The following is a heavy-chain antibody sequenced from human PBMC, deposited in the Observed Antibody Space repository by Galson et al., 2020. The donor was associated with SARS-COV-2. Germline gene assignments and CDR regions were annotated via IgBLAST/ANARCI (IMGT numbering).Heavy chain of an antibody. CDR1: GFTFSSHA. D-gene: IGHD6-19*01. CDR3: ARDGQSSSGWAFDY. Sequence: GGSLRLSCAASGFTFSSHAMPWVRQAPGKGLEWVAQIYYDGSEKYYRDSVKGRFTISRDSSKNTLYLQMNNLRADDTAVYYCARDGQSSSGWAFDYWGQGTLVTVSS. CDR2: IYYDGSEK. V-gene: IGHV3-33*01. J-gene: IGHJ4*02.